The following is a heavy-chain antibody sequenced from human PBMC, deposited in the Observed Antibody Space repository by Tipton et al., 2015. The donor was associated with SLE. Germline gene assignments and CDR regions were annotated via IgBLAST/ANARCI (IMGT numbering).Heavy chain of an antibody. CDR2: VFHSGST. V-gene: IGHV4-39*07. CDR3: ARGDLTTVTGGGYFDS. J-gene: IGHJ4*02. Sequence: TLSLTCTVSGGSISSDSDYWGWIRQPPGKGLEWIGNVFHSGSTYYNPSPESRVTISIDTPKNQFSLRLRSVTAAGTAVYFCARGDLTTVTGGGYFDSWGQGVLVTVSS. D-gene: IGHD4-17*01. CDR1: GGSISSDSDY.